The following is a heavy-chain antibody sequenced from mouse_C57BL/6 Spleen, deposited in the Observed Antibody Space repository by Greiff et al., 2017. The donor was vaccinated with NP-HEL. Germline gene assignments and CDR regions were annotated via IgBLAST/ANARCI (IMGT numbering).Heavy chain of an antibody. Sequence: VQLQQSGPELVKPGASVKISCKASGYAFSSSWMNWVKQRPGKGLEWIGRIYPGDGDTNYNGKFKGKATLTADKSSSTAYMQLSSLTSKDSAVYFCARQEGLLMTTVVATEFDYWGQGTTLTVSS. D-gene: IGHD1-1*01. J-gene: IGHJ2*01. CDR2: IYPGDGDT. CDR1: GYAFSSSW. CDR3: ARQEGLLMTTVVATEFDY. V-gene: IGHV1-82*01.